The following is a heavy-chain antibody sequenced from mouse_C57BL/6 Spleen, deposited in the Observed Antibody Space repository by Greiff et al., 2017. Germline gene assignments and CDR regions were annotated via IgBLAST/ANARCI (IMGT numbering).Heavy chain of an antibody. Sequence: EVKLMESGGGLVKPGGSLTLSCAASGFTFSDYGMHWVRQAPEKGLEWVAYISGGSSTIYYADTVKGRFTISRYNAKNTLFLQMTSLRSEDTAMYYCEKRSNRAMEYWGQGTPVTVSS. CDR3: EKRSNRAMEY. V-gene: IGHV5-17*01. J-gene: IGHJ4*01. CDR1: GFTFSDYG. CDR2: ISGGSSTI. D-gene: IGHD2-5*01.